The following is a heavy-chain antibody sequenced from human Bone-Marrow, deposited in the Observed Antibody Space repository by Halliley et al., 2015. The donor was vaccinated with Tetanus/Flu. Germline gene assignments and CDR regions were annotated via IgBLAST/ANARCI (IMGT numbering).Heavy chain of an antibody. V-gene: IGHV3-74*01. CDR2: INRDGSST. Sequence: WVCRINRDGSSTNFADSVKGRFTIFRYNAKNSFYRELNSLRAWETVVYYCARYVRGLGGFCYWGQLTLVTVSS. D-gene: IGHD3-10*01. J-gene: IGHJ4*02. CDR3: ARYVRGLGGFCY.